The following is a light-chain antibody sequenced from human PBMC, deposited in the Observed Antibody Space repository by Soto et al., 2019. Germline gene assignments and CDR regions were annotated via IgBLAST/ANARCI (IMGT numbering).Light chain of an antibody. Sequence: DIQMTQSPSTLSASVGDRVTITCRATQTINKCLAWYQQKPGKAPKLLIYDVSTLESGVSSRFSGSGSGTEFTLTISSLQPDDCATYYCQQYNTFWTFGEGTKVEVK. V-gene: IGKV1-5*01. CDR3: QQYNTFWT. J-gene: IGKJ1*01. CDR2: DVS. CDR1: QTINKC.